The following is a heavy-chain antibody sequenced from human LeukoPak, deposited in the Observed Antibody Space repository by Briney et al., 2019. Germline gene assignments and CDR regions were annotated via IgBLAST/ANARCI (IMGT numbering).Heavy chain of an antibody. V-gene: IGHV3-33*06. J-gene: IGHJ4*02. CDR3: AKAGIGADGAGFLCEY. CDR2: IWYDGSNK. Sequence: QPGGSLRLSCAASGFTFSSYGMHWVRQAPGKGLEWVAVIWYDGSNKYYADSVKGRFTISRDNSKNTLYLQMSSLRVEDTGIYYCAKAGIGADGAGFLCEYWGQGTLVTVSS. CDR1: GFTFSSYG. D-gene: IGHD1-1*01.